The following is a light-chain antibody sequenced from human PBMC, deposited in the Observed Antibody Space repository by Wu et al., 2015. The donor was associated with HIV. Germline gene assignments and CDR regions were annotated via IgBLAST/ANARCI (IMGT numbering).Light chain of an antibody. CDR2: GIS. Sequence: EIVMTQSPATLSVSPGERVTLSCRASQSVRDDLAWYQQKPGQAPRLLIYGISTRAAGIPARFSDSRSGTEFTLTISSIQSEDFAVYYCQQYNRWPLTFGGGTKVGDQT. CDR1: QSVRDD. CDR3: QQYNRWPLT. J-gene: IGKJ4*01. V-gene: IGKV3-15*01.